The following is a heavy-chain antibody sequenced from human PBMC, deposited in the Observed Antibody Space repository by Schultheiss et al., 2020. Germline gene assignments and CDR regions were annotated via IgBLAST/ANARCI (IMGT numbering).Heavy chain of an antibody. Sequence: GESLKISCAASEFTFSSYAMSWVRQAPGRGLEWVSSISASGVSTYYADSVKGRFTISRDNSKNTLYVQMNSLRVEDTAIYYCAKGRIGFHLWGQGTLVTVSS. CDR2: ISASGVST. V-gene: IGHV3-23*01. J-gene: IGHJ5*02. D-gene: IGHD2/OR15-2a*01. CDR3: AKGRIGFHL. CDR1: EFTFSSYA.